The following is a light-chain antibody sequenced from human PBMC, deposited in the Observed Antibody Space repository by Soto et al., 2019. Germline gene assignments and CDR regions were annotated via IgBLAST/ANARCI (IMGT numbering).Light chain of an antibody. CDR2: AAS. Sequence: EIVLTQSPGTLSLSPGERATVSCGASQSVGNNYLAWYQQKVGQAPRLLIHAASSRATGIPDRFSGSGSGRDFTLTINRLEPEDFAVYYCQQYASSPLTFGGGTKVEIK. J-gene: IGKJ4*01. CDR1: QSVGNNY. V-gene: IGKV3-20*01. CDR3: QQYASSPLT.